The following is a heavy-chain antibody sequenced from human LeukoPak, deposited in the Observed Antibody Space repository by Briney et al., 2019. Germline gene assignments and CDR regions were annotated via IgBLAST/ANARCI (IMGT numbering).Heavy chain of an antibody. Sequence: SITGTVSGGSIYTYYWGWIRQPPERGLEWIGYNNHIGSTDYNPSLKSRVTISVDTSKNQFSLKLSSVTAADTAVYYCARSNWNYDGHFDYWGQGSLVTVSS. V-gene: IGHV4-59*01. D-gene: IGHD1-7*01. CDR1: GGSIYTYY. CDR2: NNHIGST. J-gene: IGHJ4*02. CDR3: ARSNWNYDGHFDY.